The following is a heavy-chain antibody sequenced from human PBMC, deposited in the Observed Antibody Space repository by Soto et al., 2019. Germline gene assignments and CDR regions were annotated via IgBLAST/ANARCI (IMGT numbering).Heavy chain of an antibody. D-gene: IGHD3-22*01. CDR3: ARGSGKTYYYDSSGYLPFAY. CDR2: IYYSGST. J-gene: IGHJ4*02. V-gene: IGHV4-59*01. CDR1: GGSISSYY. Sequence: SETLSLTCTVSGGSISSYYWSWIRQPPGKGLEWIGYIYYSGSTNYNPSLKGRVTISVDTSKNQFSLRLSSVTAADTAVYYCARGSGKTYYYDSSGYLPFAYWGQGTLVTVSS.